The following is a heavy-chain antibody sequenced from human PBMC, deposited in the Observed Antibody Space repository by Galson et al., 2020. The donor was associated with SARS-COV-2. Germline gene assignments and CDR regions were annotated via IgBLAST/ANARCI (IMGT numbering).Heavy chain of an antibody. CDR2: ISSSGSTI. V-gene: IGHV3-11*01. CDR3: ARDGRGTTGTRHYYYYGMDV. D-gene: IGHD1-1*01. J-gene: IGHJ6*02. CDR1: GFTFSDYY. Sequence: GGSLRLSCAASGFTFSDYYMSWIRQAPGKGLEWVSYISSSGSTIYYADSVKGRFTISRDNAKNSLYLQMNSLRAEDTAVYYCARDGRGTTGTRHYYYYGMDVWGQGTTVTVSS.